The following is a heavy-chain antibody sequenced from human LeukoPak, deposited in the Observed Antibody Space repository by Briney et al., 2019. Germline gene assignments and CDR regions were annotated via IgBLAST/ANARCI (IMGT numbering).Heavy chain of an antibody. CDR3: ARGNIVATIPFDY. CDR2: INPNSGGT. J-gene: IGHJ4*02. D-gene: IGHD5-12*01. V-gene: IGHV1-2*06. CDR1: GYTFTGYY. Sequence: ASVKVSCKASGYTFTGYYMHWVRQAPGQGLEWMGRINPNSGGTNYAQKFQGRVTMTRDTSISTAYMGLSRLRSDDTAVYYCARGNIVATIPFDYWGQGTLVTVSS.